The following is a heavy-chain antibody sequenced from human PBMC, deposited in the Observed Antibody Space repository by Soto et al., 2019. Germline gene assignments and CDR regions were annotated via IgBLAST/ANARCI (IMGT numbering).Heavy chain of an antibody. Sequence: EVQLVESGGGLVKPGGSLRLSCSASGFIFSSYWMSWLRQAPGKGLEWVDSMNEYGSERYYVDSVKGRFTISRDNAKNSLYLQMNSLRAEDTAVYYCARATGADKEAYWGQGTLVTVSS. CDR3: ARATGADKEAY. J-gene: IGHJ4*02. CDR1: GFIFSSYW. V-gene: IGHV3-7*04. CDR2: MNEYGSER. D-gene: IGHD3-10*01.